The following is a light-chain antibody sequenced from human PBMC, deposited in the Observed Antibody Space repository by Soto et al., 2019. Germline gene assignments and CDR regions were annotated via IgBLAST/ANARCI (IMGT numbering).Light chain of an antibody. CDR1: QSISSY. CDR3: QQSYSSLSYT. J-gene: IGKJ2*01. CDR2: AAS. V-gene: IGKV1-39*01. Sequence: DIQMTQSPSSLSASVGDRVTITCRASQSISSYLNWYQQKPGKAPKLLIYAASSLQSGVPSRFSGSGCGTDFTLTINSLQPEDFATYYCQQSYSSLSYTFGQGTKLEIK.